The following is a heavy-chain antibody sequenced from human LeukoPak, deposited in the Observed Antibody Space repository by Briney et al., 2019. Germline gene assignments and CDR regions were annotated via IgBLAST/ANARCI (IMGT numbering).Heavy chain of an antibody. CDR3: ARGPMTVITL. Sequence: GGSLRLSCAASGFMFSSYWMSWVRQAPGKGLEWVANINEDGSQTYFVDSLKGRFTISRDNAKNSLYLHMNSLRAEDTAVYFCARGPMTVITLWGQGTKVTVSS. D-gene: IGHD2/OR15-2a*01. J-gene: IGHJ4*02. V-gene: IGHV3-7*01. CDR1: GFMFSSYW. CDR2: INEDGSQT.